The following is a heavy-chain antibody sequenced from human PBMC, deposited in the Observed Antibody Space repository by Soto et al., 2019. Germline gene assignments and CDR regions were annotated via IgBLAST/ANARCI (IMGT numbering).Heavy chain of an antibody. CDR3: AKGSYVSLTGYNNCFDP. Sequence: EVQLVESGGALVQPGRSLRLSCAASGFTFHNYAMHWVRQAPGKGLEWVAGISWNSGNIDFGDSVKGRFTISRDNAKNSLYLQMNSLRPEATAVYYCAKGSYVSLTGYNNCFDPWGQGTLVTVSS. V-gene: IGHV3-9*01. D-gene: IGHD3-9*01. CDR1: GFTFHNYA. CDR2: ISWNSGNI. J-gene: IGHJ5*02.